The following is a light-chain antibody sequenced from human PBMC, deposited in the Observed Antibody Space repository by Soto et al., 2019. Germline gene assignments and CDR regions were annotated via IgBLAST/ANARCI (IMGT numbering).Light chain of an antibody. CDR3: SSYSTSSTPSYV. Sequence: QSALTQPASVSGSPGQSITISCSGTSSDVGGHNHVSWYQQHPGKVPKLMIYAVSDRPSGVSDRFSGSKSGNTASLTISGLQAEDEADYYCSSYSTSSTPSYVFGTGTKLTVL. V-gene: IGLV2-14*01. J-gene: IGLJ1*01. CDR2: AVS. CDR1: SSDVGGHNH.